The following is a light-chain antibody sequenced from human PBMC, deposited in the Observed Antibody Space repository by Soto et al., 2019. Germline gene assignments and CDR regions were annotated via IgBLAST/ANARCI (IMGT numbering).Light chain of an antibody. V-gene: IGKV3-20*01. CDR2: GAS. CDR1: QSVSNNY. Sequence: TQSPGTLSLSPGDRATLSCRASQSVSNNYLAWYQQKPGQAPRLLIYGASNRATGIPDRFSGSGSGTDFTLTISRVDPADFAFYYCQQYFTSPITFGQGTRLEIK. CDR3: QQYFTSPIT. J-gene: IGKJ5*01.